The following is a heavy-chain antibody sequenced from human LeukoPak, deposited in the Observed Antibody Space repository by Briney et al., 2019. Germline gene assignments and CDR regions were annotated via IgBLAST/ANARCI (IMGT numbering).Heavy chain of an antibody. D-gene: IGHD6-13*01. CDR3: AREGSSWYGPSMGYYYYMDV. J-gene: IGHJ6*03. CDR1: GGSISSGSYY. V-gene: IGHV4-61*02. Sequence: SQTLSLTCTVSGGSISSGSYYWSWIRQPAGKGLEWIGRIYTSGSTNYNPSLKSRVTISVDTSKNQFSLKLSSVTAADTAVYYCAREGSSWYGPSMGYYYYMDVWGEGTTVTISS. CDR2: IYTSGST.